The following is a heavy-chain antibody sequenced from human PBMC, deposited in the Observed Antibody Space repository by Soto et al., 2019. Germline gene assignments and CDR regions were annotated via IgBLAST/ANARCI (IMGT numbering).Heavy chain of an antibody. CDR3: ARQFYDYVWGSYRYLAYFDY. J-gene: IGHJ4*02. Sequence: SETLSLTCTISGGSISSSSYYWGWIRQPPGKGLEWIGSIYYSGSTYYNPSLKSRVTISVDTSKNQFSLKLSSVTAADTAVYYCARQFYDYVWGSYRYLAYFDYWGQGTLVTVSS. V-gene: IGHV4-39*01. CDR2: IYYSGST. D-gene: IGHD3-16*02. CDR1: GGSISSSSYY.